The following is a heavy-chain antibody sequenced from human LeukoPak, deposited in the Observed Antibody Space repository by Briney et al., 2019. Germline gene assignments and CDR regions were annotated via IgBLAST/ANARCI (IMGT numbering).Heavy chain of an antibody. V-gene: IGHV1-2*02. CDR2: INPNNGGT. CDR1: GYTFTNDY. J-gene: IGHJ4*02. D-gene: IGHD3-9*01. Sequence: ASVTVSCKASGYTFTNDYMHWVRQAPGQGLEWMGWINPNNGGTNYAQKFQGRVTMTRDTSISTAYMELSRLTSDDTAVYYCARVLTGYSKFDYWGQGTLVTVSS. CDR3: ARVLTGYSKFDY.